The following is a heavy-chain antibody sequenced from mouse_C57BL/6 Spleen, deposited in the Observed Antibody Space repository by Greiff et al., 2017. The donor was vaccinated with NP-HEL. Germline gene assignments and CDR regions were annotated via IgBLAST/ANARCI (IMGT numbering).Heavy chain of an antibody. Sequence: VQLQQSGAELVKPGASVKISCKASGYAFSSYWMNWVKQRPGRGLEWIGQIYPGDGNTNYNGSFKGKATLTADKSSSTAYMQLSSLTSEDSAVYFCARKRDGYFDYWGQGTTLTVSS. CDR1: GYAFSSYW. V-gene: IGHV1-80*01. D-gene: IGHD3-3*01. CDR2: IYPGDGNT. J-gene: IGHJ2*01. CDR3: ARKRDGYFDY.